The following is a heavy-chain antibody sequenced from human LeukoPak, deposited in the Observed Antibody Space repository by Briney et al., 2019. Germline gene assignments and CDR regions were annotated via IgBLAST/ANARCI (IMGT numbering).Heavy chain of an antibody. V-gene: IGHV1-18*04. CDR1: GYTFTGYY. CDR3: ARDSNWGLFDY. J-gene: IGHJ4*02. D-gene: IGHD7-27*01. Sequence: ASVKVSCKASGYTFTGYYMHWVRQAPGQGLEWMGWISGNNGNTKYIQKFQGRVTMTTDTSTSTAYMELRSLISDDTAIYYRARDSNWGLFDYWGQGTLVTVSS. CDR2: ISGNNGNT.